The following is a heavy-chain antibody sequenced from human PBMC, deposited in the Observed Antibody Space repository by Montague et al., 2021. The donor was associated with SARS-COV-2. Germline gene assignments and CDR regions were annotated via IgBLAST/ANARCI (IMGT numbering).Heavy chain of an antibody. CDR1: GGSISTDHW. CDR3: ARKGSGSSDLDY. D-gene: IGHD1-26*01. V-gene: IGHV4-4*02. J-gene: IGHJ4*02. Sequence: SETLSLTCVVSGGSISTDHWWSLVRLPPGRALGWGGVIYHTGSTKYKPSRKSRVSMSVAKSCNQFSLWLTSVTAADTAIYSCARKGSGSSDLDYWGQGTLVTVTS. CDR2: IYHTGST.